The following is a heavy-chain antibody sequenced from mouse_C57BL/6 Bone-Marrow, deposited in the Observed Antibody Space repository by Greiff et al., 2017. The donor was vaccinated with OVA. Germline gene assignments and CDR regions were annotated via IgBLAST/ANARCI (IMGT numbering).Heavy chain of an antibody. CDR1: GFTFTDYY. Sequence: EVKVVESGGGLVQPGGSLSLSCAASGFTFTDYYMSWVRQPPGKALEWMGFIRTKANGYTTEYNASVKGRFTISRDNSQSLLYLQMNALRAEDSATYYCARDEGLRSFAYWGQGTMVTVSA. CDR3: ARDEGLRSFAY. CDR2: IRTKANGYTT. V-gene: IGHV7-3*01. J-gene: IGHJ3*01. D-gene: IGHD2-4*01.